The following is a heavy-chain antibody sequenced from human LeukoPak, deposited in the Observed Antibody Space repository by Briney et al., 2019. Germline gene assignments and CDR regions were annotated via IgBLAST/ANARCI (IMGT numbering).Heavy chain of an antibody. CDR1: VASISSDY. V-gene: IGHV4-59*08. J-gene: IGHJ6*02. CDR2: IYYSGAT. Sequence: SETLSLTCTVSVASISSDYWSWIRQPPEKGLEWIGDIYYSGATNYNFSLQSRVTISVDTSKNQFSLNLISVTAADTAVYYCARHLKKYYYYGMDVWGQGTTVTVSS. CDR3: ARHLKKYYYYGMDV.